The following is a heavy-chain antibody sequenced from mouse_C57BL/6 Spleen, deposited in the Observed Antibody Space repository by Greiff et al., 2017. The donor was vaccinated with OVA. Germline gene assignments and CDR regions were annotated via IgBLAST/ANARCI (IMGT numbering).Heavy chain of an antibody. CDR1: GFTFSDYY. CDR2: INYDGSST. D-gene: IGHD2-3*01. V-gene: IGHV5-16*01. CDR3: ARDYDYGYFDV. Sequence: EVKVEESEGGLVQPGSSMKLSCTASGFTFSDYYMAWVRQVPEKGLEWVANINYDGSSTYYLDSLKSRFIISRDNAKNILYLQMSSLKSEDTATYYCARDYDYGYFDVWGTGTTVTVSS. J-gene: IGHJ1*03.